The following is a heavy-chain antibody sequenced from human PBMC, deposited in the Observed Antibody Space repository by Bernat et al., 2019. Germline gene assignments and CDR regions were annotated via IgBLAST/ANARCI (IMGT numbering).Heavy chain of an antibody. D-gene: IGHD2-15*01. V-gene: IGHV3-7*03. CDR3: ARGGGVGYCSGGSCYAVDY. Sequence: EVHLVESGGGLVQPGGSLRLSCAASGFTFSTYWMTWVRQAPGKGLEWVANIKQDGGEKFYVDSVKGRFTISRDNAKNSLFLQMNSLRAEDTAVYYCARGGGVGYCSGGSCYAVDYWGQGALVTVSS. CDR1: GFTFSTYW. CDR2: IKQDGGEK. J-gene: IGHJ4*02.